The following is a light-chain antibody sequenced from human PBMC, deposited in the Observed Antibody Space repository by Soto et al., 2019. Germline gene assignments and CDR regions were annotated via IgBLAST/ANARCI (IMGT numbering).Light chain of an antibody. CDR3: QQYNNWPPIT. CDR2: GAS. V-gene: IGKV3-15*01. Sequence: EIVMTQSPDTLSVSPGERATLSCRASQSVSSNLAWYQQKPGQAPRLLIYGASTRATGIPARFSGSGSGTEFIFTISSLQSEDVAVYYCQQYNNWPPITFGQGTRLEIK. J-gene: IGKJ5*01. CDR1: QSVSSN.